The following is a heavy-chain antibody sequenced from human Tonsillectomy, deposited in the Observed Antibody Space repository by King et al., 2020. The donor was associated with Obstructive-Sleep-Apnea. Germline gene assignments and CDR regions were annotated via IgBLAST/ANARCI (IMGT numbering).Heavy chain of an antibody. V-gene: IGHV3-23*04. Sequence: VQLVESGGGLVQPGGSLRLSCEASGFTFSSYAMSWVRQAPGKGLEWVSTISGSGGSTYYADSVKGRFTISRDNSKNTLYLQMNSLRAEDTAVYYCAKEEGIQLWSDYYYGMDVWGQGTTVTVSS. D-gene: IGHD5-18*01. CDR1: GFTFSSYA. J-gene: IGHJ6*02. CDR2: ISGSGGST. CDR3: AKEEGIQLWSDYYYGMDV.